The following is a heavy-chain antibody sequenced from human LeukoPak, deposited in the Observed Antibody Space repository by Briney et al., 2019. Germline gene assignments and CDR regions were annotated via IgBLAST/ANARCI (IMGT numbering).Heavy chain of an antibody. D-gene: IGHD1-7*01. Sequence: SETLSLTCTVSGGSISSYYWSWIRQPPGKGLEWIGYIYYSGSTNYNPSLKSRVTISVDTSKNQFSLKLSSVTAADTAVYYCARGLGLRKNWFDPWGQGTLVTVS. CDR1: GGSISSYY. J-gene: IGHJ5*02. CDR3: ARGLGLRKNWFDP. V-gene: IGHV4-59*01. CDR2: IYYSGST.